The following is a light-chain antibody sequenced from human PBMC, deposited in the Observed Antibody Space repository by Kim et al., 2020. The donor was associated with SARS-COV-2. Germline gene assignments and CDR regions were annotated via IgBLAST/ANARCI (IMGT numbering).Light chain of an antibody. CDR2: GAS. CDR3: QQFGSSPPVT. CDR1: QSVSNNY. J-gene: IGKJ4*01. Sequence: DTVLTQSPGTLSLSPGERATLSCRASQSVSNNYLAWYQQKPAQAPRLLICGASIRATGVPDRFSGSGFGTDFTLTISRLEPEDFAVYYCQQFGSSPPVTFGGGTKLEI. V-gene: IGKV3-20*01.